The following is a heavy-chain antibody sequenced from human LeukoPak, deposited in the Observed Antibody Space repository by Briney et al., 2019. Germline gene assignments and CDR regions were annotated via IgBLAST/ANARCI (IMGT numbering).Heavy chain of an antibody. CDR2: ISWNSGSI. V-gene: IGHV3-9*01. CDR1: GFTFDDYA. Sequence: GRSLRLSCAASGFTFDDYAMHWVRQAPGKGLEWVSGISWNSGSIGYADPVKVRFTISRDNAKNSLYLQMNSLRAEDTALYYCAKDPYYYDSSGYLDYWGQGTLVTVSS. D-gene: IGHD3-22*01. J-gene: IGHJ4*02. CDR3: AKDPYYYDSSGYLDY.